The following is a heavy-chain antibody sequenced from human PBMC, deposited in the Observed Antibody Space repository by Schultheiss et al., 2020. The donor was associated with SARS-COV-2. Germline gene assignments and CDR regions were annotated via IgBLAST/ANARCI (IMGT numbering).Heavy chain of an antibody. CDR1: GGSFSDYY. CDR3: ARTAGYFDY. CDR2: ISDSGST. Sequence: SQTLSLTCAVYGGSFSDYYWSWIRQTPGKGLEWIGRISDSGSTDYNPSLKSRVTISVDTSKNQFSLKLSSVTAADTAVYYCARTAGYFDYWGQGTLVTVSS. V-gene: IGHV4-34*09. J-gene: IGHJ4*02. D-gene: IGHD2-21*02.